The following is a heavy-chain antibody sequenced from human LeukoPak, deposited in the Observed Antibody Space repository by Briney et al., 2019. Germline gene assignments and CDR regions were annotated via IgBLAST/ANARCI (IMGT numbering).Heavy chain of an antibody. CDR3: ARYPRDSSGYYFDY. CDR1: GFTFSSYE. J-gene: IGHJ4*02. CDR2: ISSSGSTI. D-gene: IGHD3-22*01. Sequence: GGSLRLSCAASGFTFSSYEMNWVRQAPGKGLEWVSYISSSGSTIYYADSVKGRFTISRDNAKNSLYLQMNSLRAEDTAVYYCARYPRDSSGYYFDYWGQGTLVTVSS. V-gene: IGHV3-48*03.